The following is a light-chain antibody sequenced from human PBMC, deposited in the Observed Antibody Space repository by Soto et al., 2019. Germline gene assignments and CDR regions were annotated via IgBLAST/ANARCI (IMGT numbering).Light chain of an antibody. Sequence: DIQMTQSPSSLSASVGDRVTITCRASQSINNFLNWYQHKPGKAPKVLISAASTLRSGVPSRFSGSVYLTQFILTLRSLQPDDTATYYCLQYHYSVLTFGGGATV. V-gene: IGKV1-39*01. CDR2: AAS. CDR1: QSINNF. CDR3: LQYHYSVLT. J-gene: IGKJ4*01.